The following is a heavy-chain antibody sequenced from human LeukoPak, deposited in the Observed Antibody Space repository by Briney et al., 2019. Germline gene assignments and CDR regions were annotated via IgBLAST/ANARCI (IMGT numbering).Heavy chain of an antibody. D-gene: IGHD3-10*01. CDR1: GYTFFTYW. Sequence: GESLQISCKGSGYTFFTYWISWGRQMPGKGLEWMGRIDPSDSSVDYSPPFQGHVTISTDNSINTAYLQWSSLKASDTAIYFCARQAAGDDYWGQGTQVTVSS. J-gene: IGHJ4*02. V-gene: IGHV5-10-1*01. CDR2: IDPSDSSV. CDR3: ARQAAGDDY.